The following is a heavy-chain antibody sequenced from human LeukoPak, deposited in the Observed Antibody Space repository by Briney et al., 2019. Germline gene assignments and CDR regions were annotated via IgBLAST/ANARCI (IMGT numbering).Heavy chain of an antibody. D-gene: IGHD6-13*01. Sequence: SETLSLTCTVSGGSISSSSYYWGWIRQPPGKGLEWIGSIYYSGSTNYNPSLKSRVTISVDTSKNQFSLKVSSVTAADTAVYYCARAGANGIEAAGSLRYWGQGTLVTVSS. J-gene: IGHJ4*02. V-gene: IGHV4-39*07. CDR3: ARAGANGIEAAGSLRY. CDR2: IYYSGST. CDR1: GGSISSSSYY.